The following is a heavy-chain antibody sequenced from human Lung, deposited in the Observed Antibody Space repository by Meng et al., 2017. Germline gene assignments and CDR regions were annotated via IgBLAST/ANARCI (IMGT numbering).Heavy chain of an antibody. J-gene: IGHJ4*02. V-gene: IGHV3-74*01. D-gene: IGHD4-17*01. CDR1: GFTFSPHW. CDR3: ARGGVTTDD. CDR2: ITGDGSST. Sequence: VQLVEAGGGLVQPGGSLRLSCAASGFTFSPHWMHWVRQAPGKGLEWVSRITGDGSSTIYADSVQGRFTMSRDNAKNTLSLQMNSLRAEDTAVYYCARGGVTTDDWGQGTLVTVSS.